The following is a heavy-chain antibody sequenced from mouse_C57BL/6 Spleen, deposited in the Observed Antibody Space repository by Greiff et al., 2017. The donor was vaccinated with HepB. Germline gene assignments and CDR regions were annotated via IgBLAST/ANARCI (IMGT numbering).Heavy chain of an antibody. D-gene: IGHD2-5*01. V-gene: IGHV1-64*01. CDR2: IHPNSGST. CDR1: GYTFTSYW. CDR3: ARATYYNNPTGAIDY. J-gene: IGHJ4*01. Sequence: QVQLQQPGAELVKPGASVKLSCKASGYTFTSYWMHWVKQRPGQGLEWIGMIHPNSGSTNYNEKFKSKATLTVDKSSSTAYMQLSSLTSEDSAVYYCARATYYNNPTGAIDYWGQGTSVTVSS.